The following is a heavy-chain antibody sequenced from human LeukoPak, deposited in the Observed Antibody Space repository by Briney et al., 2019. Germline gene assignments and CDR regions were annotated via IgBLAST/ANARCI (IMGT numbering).Heavy chain of an antibody. J-gene: IGHJ6*03. CDR3: ARGENYYYYYMDV. CDR2: IYSGGST. Sequence: GGSLRLSCAASGFTVSSNYVSWVRQAPGKGLEWVSVIYSGGSTYYADSVKDRFTISRDNSKNTLFLHMNSLRAEDTAVYYCARGENYYYYYMDVWGKGTTVTISS. CDR1: GFTVSSNY. V-gene: IGHV3-66*01.